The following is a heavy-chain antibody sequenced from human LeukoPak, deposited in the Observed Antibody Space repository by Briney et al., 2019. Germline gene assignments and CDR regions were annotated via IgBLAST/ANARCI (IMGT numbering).Heavy chain of an antibody. J-gene: IGHJ4*02. CDR1: GFTFANYA. Sequence: GGSVRLSCAASGFTFANYAMTWVRQAPGKGLQWVSSINDGGGIVYYADSVKGRFTISRDNSKNTLYLEMNSLRAEDTARYFCAEDPILTGFYNDGRWGQGTLVIVSS. CDR3: AEDPILTGFYNDGR. D-gene: IGHD3-9*01. CDR2: INDGGGIV. V-gene: IGHV3-23*01.